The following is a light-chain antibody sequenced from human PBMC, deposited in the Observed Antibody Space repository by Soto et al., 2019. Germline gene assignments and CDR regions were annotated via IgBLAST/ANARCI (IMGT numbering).Light chain of an antibody. J-gene: IGKJ4*01. Sequence: EIVLTQSPVTLSLSPGERVTLSCRASQSVTTFLAWYQQKPGQAPSLLIYDVSNMSTGIPARFSGSGSGTDFTLTISSLEPEDFAVYYCQQRINWPLTFGGGTKVEIK. CDR1: QSVTTF. CDR3: QQRINWPLT. V-gene: IGKV3-11*01. CDR2: DVS.